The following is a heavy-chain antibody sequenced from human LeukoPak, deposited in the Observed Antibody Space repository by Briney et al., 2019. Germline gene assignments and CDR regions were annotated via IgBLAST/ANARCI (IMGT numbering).Heavy chain of an antibody. Sequence: ASVKVSCKASGYTFTSYGISWVRQAPGQGLEWMGWISDYSGNPNYAQKFQGRVTMTADTFTSTAYMELRSLRSDDTAMYFCARDSLLAAPYTDHWGQGTLVTVSS. V-gene: IGHV1-18*01. CDR1: GYTFTSYG. J-gene: IGHJ4*02. D-gene: IGHD3-10*01. CDR2: ISDYSGNP. CDR3: ARDSLLAAPYTDH.